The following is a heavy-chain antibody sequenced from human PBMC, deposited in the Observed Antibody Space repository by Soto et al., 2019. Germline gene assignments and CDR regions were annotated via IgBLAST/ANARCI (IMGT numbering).Heavy chain of an antibody. CDR1: GYSFTTYW. J-gene: IGHJ4*02. CDR2: IYPGDSDT. CDR3: ARLSTASSWYHIDY. Sequence: PGESLKISCKASGYSFTTYWIAWVRQKPGKGLEWMGIIYPGDSDTRYSPSFQGQVTISADKSISTAYLQWSSLKASDTAMYYCARLSTASSWYHIDYWGQGTLVTVSS. V-gene: IGHV5-51*01. D-gene: IGHD6-13*01.